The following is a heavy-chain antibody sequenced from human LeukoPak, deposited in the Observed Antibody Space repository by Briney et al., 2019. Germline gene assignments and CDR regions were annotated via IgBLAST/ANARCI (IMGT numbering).Heavy chain of an antibody. V-gene: IGHV3-53*01. D-gene: IGHD3-16*01. CDR2: IYSGGST. CDR3: ARDNYDRENTSGRHYSHYYYMDV. Sequence: GGSLRLSCAASGFTVSSNYMSWVRQAPGKGLEWVSVIYSGGSTYYADSVKGRFTISRDNAKNSLYLQMNSLRAEDTAVYYCARDNYDRENTSGRHYSHYYYMDVWGKGTTVTVSS. J-gene: IGHJ6*03. CDR1: GFTVSSNY.